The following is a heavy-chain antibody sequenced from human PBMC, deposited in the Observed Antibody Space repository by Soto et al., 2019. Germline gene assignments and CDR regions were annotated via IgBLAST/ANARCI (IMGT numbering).Heavy chain of an antibody. V-gene: IGHV1-69*12. D-gene: IGHD5-12*01. CDR1: GGTFSSYS. CDR2: IIPIFGTA. J-gene: IGHJ4*02. CDR3: ARLVEMATIEDY. Sequence: QVQLVQSGAEVKKPGSSVKVSCKASGGTFSSYSISWVRQAPGQGLEWMGGIIPIFGTANYAQKFQGRVRNTAEEYRSAADMELSSLRSEDTAVYYCARLVEMATIEDYWGQGTLVTVSS.